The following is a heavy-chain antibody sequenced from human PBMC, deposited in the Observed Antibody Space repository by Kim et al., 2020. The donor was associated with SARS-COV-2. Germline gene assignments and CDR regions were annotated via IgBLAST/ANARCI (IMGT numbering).Heavy chain of an antibody. Sequence: GGSLRLSCSASGFTFSSYWMHWVRQAPGKGLVCVSRINSDGSSTTYADSVKGRFTISSDNAKNTLYLQMNSLRAEDTAVYYCARENEMATIHFDYWGQGT. CDR3: ARENEMATIHFDY. CDR1: GFTFSSYW. CDR2: INSDGSST. J-gene: IGHJ4*02. V-gene: IGHV3-74*01.